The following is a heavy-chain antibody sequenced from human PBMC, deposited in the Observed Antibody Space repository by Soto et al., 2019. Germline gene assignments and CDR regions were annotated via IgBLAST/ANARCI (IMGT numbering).Heavy chain of an antibody. CDR1: GGSISSSSYY. Sequence: SETLSLTCTVSGGSISSSSYYWGWIRQPPGKGLEWIGSIYYSGSTYYNPSLKSRVTISVDTSKNQFSLKLSSVTAADTAVYYCARDLKGYSGAFDIWGQGTMVTVSS. J-gene: IGHJ3*02. D-gene: IGHD4-4*01. CDR2: IYYSGST. CDR3: ARDLKGYSGAFDI. V-gene: IGHV4-39*07.